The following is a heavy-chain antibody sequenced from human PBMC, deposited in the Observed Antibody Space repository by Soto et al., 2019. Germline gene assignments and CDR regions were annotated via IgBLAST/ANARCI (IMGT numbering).Heavy chain of an antibody. CDR2: IRSNGRT. J-gene: IGHJ4*02. D-gene: IGHD2-15*01. CDR1: GFTFSASA. V-gene: IGHV3-73*01. CDR3: ARLDCSGGSCYPYYFEH. Sequence: PGGSLRLSCAASGFTFSASAMHWVRQASGKGLEWVGRIRSNGRTAYAASMQGRFTISRDDSKETAYLQLNSLKTDDTAVYYCARLDCSGGSCYPYYFEHWGQGALVTVSS.